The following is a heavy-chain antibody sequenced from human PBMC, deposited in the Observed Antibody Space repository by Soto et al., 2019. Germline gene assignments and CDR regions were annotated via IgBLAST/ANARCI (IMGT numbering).Heavy chain of an antibody. D-gene: IGHD5-12*01. CDR2: ISSRATGI. J-gene: IGHJ4*02. CDR3: ARPRAFDGYDGGCFFDL. CDR1: GFTFRSYE. Sequence: PGGSLRLACAASGFTFRSYEMNWVRQAPGKGLEWVSYISSRATGIFYADSVKGRFTISRDDANNSLYLQMNSLRGEDTALYYCARPRAFDGYDGGCFFDLWGQGTVVTVSS. V-gene: IGHV3-48*03.